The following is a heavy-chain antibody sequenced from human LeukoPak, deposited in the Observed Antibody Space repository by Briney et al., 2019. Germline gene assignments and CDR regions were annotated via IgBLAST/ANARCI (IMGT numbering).Heavy chain of an antibody. CDR1: GFTFSSYD. J-gene: IGHJ4*02. V-gene: IGHV3-48*02. CDR3: ARGTTVVTGLFDY. Sequence: GGSLRLSCAASGFTFSSYDIHWVRQAPGKGLEWVSYIRSSSNIIHYADSVKGRVTISRDNAKNSVYLQMNILRDEDTAAYYCARGTTVVTGLFDYWGQGTLVTVSS. D-gene: IGHD4-23*01. CDR2: IRSSSNII.